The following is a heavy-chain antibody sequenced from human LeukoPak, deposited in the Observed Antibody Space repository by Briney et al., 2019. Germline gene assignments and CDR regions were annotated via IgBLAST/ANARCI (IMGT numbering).Heavy chain of an antibody. V-gene: IGHV4-39*01. CDR2: IFHSGSP. J-gene: IGHJ4*02. Sequence: SETLSLTCTVSGGSIRNSPYYWAWIRQPPGKGLEWIGSIFHSGSPHYHTSFKSRVTISVDTSKNLFSLNLNSVTAAETAMYYCARHKGSSSGTYYMAFDNWGQGTLVTVSS. CDR3: ARHKGSSSGTYYMAFDN. D-gene: IGHD3-10*01. CDR1: GGSIRNSPYY.